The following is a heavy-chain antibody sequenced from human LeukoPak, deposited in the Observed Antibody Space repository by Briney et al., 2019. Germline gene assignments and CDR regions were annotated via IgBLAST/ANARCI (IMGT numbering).Heavy chain of an antibody. D-gene: IGHD6-13*01. V-gene: IGHV1-69*13. Sequence: SVKVSCKASGGTFSSYAISWVRQAPGQGLEWMGGIIPIFGTANYAQKFQGRVTITADESTSTAYMELSSLRSEDTAVYYCAKPHIAAAGTGWGNFDYWGQGTLVTVSS. J-gene: IGHJ4*02. CDR3: AKPHIAAAGTGWGNFDY. CDR2: IIPIFGTA. CDR1: GGTFSSYA.